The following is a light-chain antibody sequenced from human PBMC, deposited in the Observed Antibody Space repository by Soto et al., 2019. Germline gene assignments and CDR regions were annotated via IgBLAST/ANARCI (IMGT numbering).Light chain of an antibody. CDR1: QGISRS. CDR2: AAS. CDR3: QQADTFPIT. V-gene: IGKV1D-12*01. J-gene: IGKJ5*01. Sequence: DIQMTQSPSSVSASVGDRVTISCQASQGISRSLAWYQQKPGKAPKLLTYAASSLQSGVPSRFSGSGFGTDFTLTISSLQPEDSAIYYCQQADTFPITFGQGTRLEI.